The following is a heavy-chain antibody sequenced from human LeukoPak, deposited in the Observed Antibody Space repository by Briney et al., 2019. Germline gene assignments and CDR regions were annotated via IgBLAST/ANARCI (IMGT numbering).Heavy chain of an antibody. CDR3: ARVVRWPHYFDY. CDR1: GGSISSGGYY. D-gene: IGHD2-2*01. Sequence: SETLSLTCTVSGGSISSGGYYWSWIRQHPGEGLEWIGYIYYSGSTYYNPSLKSRVTISVDTSKNQFSLKLSSVTAADTAVYYCARVVRWPHYFDYWGQGTLVTVSS. V-gene: IGHV4-31*03. J-gene: IGHJ4*02. CDR2: IYYSGST.